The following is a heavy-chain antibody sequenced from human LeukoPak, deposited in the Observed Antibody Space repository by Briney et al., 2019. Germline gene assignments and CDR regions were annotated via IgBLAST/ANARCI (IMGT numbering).Heavy chain of an antibody. CDR3: ARALVLYFDY. CDR2: IYYSGST. CDR1: GGSLSSYY. J-gene: IGHJ4*02. D-gene: IGHD2-2*02. Sequence: SETLSLTCTVSGGSLSSYYWSWIRQPPGKGLEWIGYIYYSGSTNYNPSLKSRVTISVDTSKHQFSLKLNSVTAADTAVYYCARALVLYFDYWGQGTLVTVSS. V-gene: IGHV4-59*01.